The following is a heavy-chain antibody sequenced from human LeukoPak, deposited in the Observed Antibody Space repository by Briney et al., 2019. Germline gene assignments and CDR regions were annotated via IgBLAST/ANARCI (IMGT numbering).Heavy chain of an antibody. CDR1: GGSFSGYY. CDR3: ARGRYCSSTSCWIDY. Sequence: SETLSLTCAVYGGSFSGYYWSWIRQPPGKGLEWIGEINHSGSTNYNPSLKSRVTISVDTSKNQFSLKPSSVTAADTAVYYCARGRYCSSTSCWIDYWGQGTLVTVSS. D-gene: IGHD2-2*01. V-gene: IGHV4-34*01. CDR2: INHSGST. J-gene: IGHJ4*02.